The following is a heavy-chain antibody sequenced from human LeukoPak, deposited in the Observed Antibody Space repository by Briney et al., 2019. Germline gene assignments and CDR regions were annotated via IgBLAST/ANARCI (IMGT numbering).Heavy chain of an antibody. Sequence: PSETLSLTCTVSGGSISSYYWSWIRQPPGKGLEWIWYIYYSGSTNYNPSLKSRVTISVDTSKNQFSLKLSSVTAADTAVYYCARGRSMVRVFDYWGQGTLVTVSS. CDR2: IYYSGST. V-gene: IGHV4-59*01. D-gene: IGHD3-10*01. J-gene: IGHJ4*02. CDR3: ARGRSMVRVFDY. CDR1: GGSISSYY.